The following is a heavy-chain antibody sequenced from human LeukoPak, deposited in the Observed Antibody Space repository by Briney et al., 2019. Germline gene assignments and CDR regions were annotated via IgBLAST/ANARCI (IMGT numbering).Heavy chain of an antibody. CDR3: AKDPQWLVPQYFQH. V-gene: IGHV3-30*02. CDR2: IGFDGSNK. D-gene: IGHD6-19*01. Sequence: GGSLRLSCASCEFTFSNYGMHWVRQAPGKGLEWVAFIGFDGSNKYYADSVKGRFTISRDNSKNTLYLQMNSLRAEDTAVYYCAKDPQWLVPQYFQHWGQGTLVTVSS. J-gene: IGHJ1*01. CDR1: EFTFSNYG.